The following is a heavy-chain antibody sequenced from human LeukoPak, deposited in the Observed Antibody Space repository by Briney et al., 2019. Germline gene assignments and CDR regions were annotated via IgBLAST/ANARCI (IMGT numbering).Heavy chain of an antibody. J-gene: IGHJ6*03. V-gene: IGHV3-7*01. D-gene: IGHD2-15*01. CDR3: ARDLGYCSGGSCHVPLLNYYYYYMDV. CDR1: GFTFSSYW. Sequence: GGSLRLSCAASGFTFSSYWMSWVRQAPGKGLEWVANIKQDGSEKYYVDSVKGRFTISRDNAKNSLYLQMNSLRAEDTAVYYCARDLGYCSGGSCHVPLLNYYYYYMDVWGKGTTVTVSS. CDR2: IKQDGSEK.